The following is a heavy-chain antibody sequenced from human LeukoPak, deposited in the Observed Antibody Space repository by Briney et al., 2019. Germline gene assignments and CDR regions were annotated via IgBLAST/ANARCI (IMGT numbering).Heavy chain of an antibody. J-gene: IGHJ6*02. CDR1: GFTFSSYD. CDR2: IGTAGDT. V-gene: IGHV3-13*01. Sequence: GGSLRLPCAASGFTFSSYDMHWVRQATGKGLEWVSAIGTAGDTYYPGSVKGRFTISRENAKNSLYLQMNSLRAGDTAVYYCARSGYSSGWPTYYYYGMDVWGQETTVTVSS. CDR3: ARSGYSSGWPTYYYYGMDV. D-gene: IGHD6-19*01.